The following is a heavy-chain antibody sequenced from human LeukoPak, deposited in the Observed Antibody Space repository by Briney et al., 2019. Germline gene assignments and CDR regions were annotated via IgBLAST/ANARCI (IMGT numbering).Heavy chain of an antibody. CDR2: IKQDGSEK. D-gene: IGHD1-26*01. Sequence: AGGSLRLSCAASGFTFSSYWMSWVRQAPGKGLEWVANIKQDGSEKYYVDSVKGRFTISRDNAKNSLYLQMNSLRAEDTAVYYRARDSQLEWEPSIWFDPWGQGTLVTVSS. V-gene: IGHV3-7*01. CDR1: GFTFSSYW. J-gene: IGHJ5*02. CDR3: ARDSQLEWEPSIWFDP.